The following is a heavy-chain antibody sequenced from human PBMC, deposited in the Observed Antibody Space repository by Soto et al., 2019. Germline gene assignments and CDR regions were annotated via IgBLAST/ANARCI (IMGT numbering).Heavy chain of an antibody. CDR3: AREKGMTTVTALDY. Sequence: PGGSLRLSCAASGFTFSSYGMHWVRQAPGKGLEWVAVIWYDGSNKYYADSVKGRFTISRDNSKNTLYLQMNSLRAEDTAVYYCAREKGMTTVTALDYWGQGTLVTVSS. D-gene: IGHD4-17*01. CDR1: GFTFSSYG. V-gene: IGHV3-33*08. CDR2: IWYDGSNK. J-gene: IGHJ4*02.